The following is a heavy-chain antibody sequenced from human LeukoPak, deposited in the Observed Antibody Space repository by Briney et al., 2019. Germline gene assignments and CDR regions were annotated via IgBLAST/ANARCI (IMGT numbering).Heavy chain of an antibody. J-gene: IGHJ4*02. CDR1: GFTVSSNY. CDR3: ARSYDILTGYYND. D-gene: IGHD3-9*01. V-gene: IGHV3-53*01. CDR2: IYSGGST. Sequence: PGGSLGLSCAASGFTVSSNYMSWVRQAPGKGLEWVSVIYSGGSTYYADSVKGRFTISRDNSKNTLYLQMNSLRAEDTAVYYCARSYDILTGYYNDWGQGTLVTVSS.